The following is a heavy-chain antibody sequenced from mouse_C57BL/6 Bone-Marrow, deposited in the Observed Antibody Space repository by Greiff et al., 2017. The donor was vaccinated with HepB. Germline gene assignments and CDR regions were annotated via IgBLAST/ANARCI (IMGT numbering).Heavy chain of an antibody. CDR2: ISSGGSYT. D-gene: IGHD2-5*01. J-gene: IGHJ4*01. V-gene: IGHV5-6*02. Sequence: EVKLEESGGDLVKPGGSLKLSCAASGFTFSSYGMSWVRQTPDKRLEWVATISSGGSYTYYPDSVKGRFTISRDNAKNTLYLQMSSLKSEDTAMYYCARHEGLYSNYVGYYAMDYWGQGTSVTVSS. CDR1: GFTFSSYG. CDR3: ARHEGLYSNYVGYYAMDY.